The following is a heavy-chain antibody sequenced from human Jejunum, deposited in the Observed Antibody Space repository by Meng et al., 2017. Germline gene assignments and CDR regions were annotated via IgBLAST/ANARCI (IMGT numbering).Heavy chain of an antibody. CDR2: IISDGSAT. Sequence: GESLKISCAASGFTFSSYWMHWVRQTPGKGLVWVSRIISDGSATNYADSVKGRFTISRDNAKNTLYLQMNSLTVEDTAIYYCASQTSTGYWGQGTLVTVSS. CDR1: GFTFSSYW. J-gene: IGHJ4*02. V-gene: IGHV3-74*01. D-gene: IGHD2-2*01. CDR3: ASQTSTGY.